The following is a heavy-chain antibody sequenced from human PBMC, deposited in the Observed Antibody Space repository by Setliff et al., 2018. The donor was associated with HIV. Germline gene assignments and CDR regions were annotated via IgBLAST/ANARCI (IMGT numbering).Heavy chain of an antibody. CDR3: ARGGPTVAYAVDV. J-gene: IGHJ6*02. V-gene: IGHV4-38-2*01. Sequence: SETLSLTCAVSGSSISGSYYWAWIRQPPGKGLEWIANVYSDGRASYNPSLKGRVTISLDTSRTHFSLKVNSVTAADTAIYFCARGGPTVAYAVDVWGQGTTVTVSS. CDR2: VYSDGRA. CDR1: GSSISGSYY. D-gene: IGHD4-17*01.